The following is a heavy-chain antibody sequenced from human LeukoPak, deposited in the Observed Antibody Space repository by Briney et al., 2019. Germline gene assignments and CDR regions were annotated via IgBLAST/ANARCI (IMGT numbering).Heavy chain of an antibody. V-gene: IGHV3-15*01. CDR3: AAGTGYSDFDY. CDR2: AKSKTDGGTT. D-gene: IGHD3/OR15-3a*01. CDR1: GFTFSNAW. J-gene: IGHJ4*02. Sequence: PGGSLRLSCAASGFTFSNAWMSWVRKAPGKGLDWVARAKSKTDGGTTDYAAPVKGRFTISRDDSKNTLYLQMNSLKTEDTAVYYCAAGTGYSDFDYWGQGTLVSVSS.